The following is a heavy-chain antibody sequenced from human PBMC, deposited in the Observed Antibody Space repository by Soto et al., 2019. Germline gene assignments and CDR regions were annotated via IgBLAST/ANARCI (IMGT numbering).Heavy chain of an antibody. CDR3: ARARSIVVVPAAIRHGSDYYYYMDV. Sequence: QVQLQQWGAGLLKPSETLSLTCAVYCWSFSGYYWSWIRQPPGKGLEWIGEINHSGSTNYNPSLKSRVTISVYTSKNRFSLKLTSVTAAATAVYYFARARSIVVVPAAIRHGSDYYYYMDVWGKRTTVTVSS. J-gene: IGHJ6*03. CDR2: INHSGST. V-gene: IGHV4-34*01. CDR1: CWSFSGYY. D-gene: IGHD2-2*01.